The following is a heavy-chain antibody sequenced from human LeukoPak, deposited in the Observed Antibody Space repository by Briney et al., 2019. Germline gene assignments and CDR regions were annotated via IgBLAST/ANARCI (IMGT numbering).Heavy chain of an antibody. D-gene: IGHD3-3*01. CDR1: GGSFSGYY. Sequence: SETLSLTCAVYGGSFSGYYWGWIRQPPGKGLEWIGEINHSGSTNYNPSLKSRVTISVDTSKNQFSLKLSSVTAADTAVYYCARVDYDFWSGNWFDPWGQGTLVTVSS. CDR2: INHSGST. J-gene: IGHJ5*02. CDR3: ARVDYDFWSGNWFDP. V-gene: IGHV4-34*01.